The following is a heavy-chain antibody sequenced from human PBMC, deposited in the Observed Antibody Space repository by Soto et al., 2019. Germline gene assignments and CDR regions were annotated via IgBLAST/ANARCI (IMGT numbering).Heavy chain of an antibody. V-gene: IGHV3-23*01. J-gene: IGHJ6*02. D-gene: IGHD3-22*01. CDR3: AKGGVGYYDSTGYYLYYSYGMDV. CDR1: GFTFSSYS. CDR2: ISGSGGTT. Sequence: EVQLLESGGGLVQPGGSLRLSCAASGFTFSSYSMIWVRQAPGKGLEWVSAISGSGGTTYYADSVKGRFTISRDNSKNTLYLQMNSLRAEGTAVYYCAKGGVGYYDSTGYYLYYSYGMDVWGQGTTVTVSS.